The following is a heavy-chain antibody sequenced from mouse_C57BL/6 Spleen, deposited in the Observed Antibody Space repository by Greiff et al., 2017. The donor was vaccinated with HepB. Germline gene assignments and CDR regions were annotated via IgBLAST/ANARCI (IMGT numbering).Heavy chain of an antibody. CDR1: GYTFTSYW. Sequence: QVQLQQPGAELVKPGASVKLSCKASGYTFTSYWMHWVKQRPGQGLEWIGRIDPNSGGTKYNEKFKSKATLTVDKPSSTAYMQLSSLTSEDSAVYYSASGSSYEYYYAMDYWGQGTSVTVSS. D-gene: IGHD1-1*01. CDR2: IDPNSGGT. CDR3: ASGSSYEYYYAMDY. J-gene: IGHJ4*01. V-gene: IGHV1-72*01.